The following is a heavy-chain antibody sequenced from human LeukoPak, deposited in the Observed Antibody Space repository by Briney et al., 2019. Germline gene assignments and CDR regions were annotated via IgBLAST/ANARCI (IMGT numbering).Heavy chain of an antibody. Sequence: TSETLSLTCTVSGGSISSYYWSWIRQPPGKGLEWIGYIYYSGSTNYNPSLKSRVTISVDTSKNQFSLKLSSVTAADTAVYYCGRQEYSSSWKYYYGMDVWGQGTTVTVSS. CDR1: GGSISSYY. V-gene: IGHV4-59*08. D-gene: IGHD6-13*01. J-gene: IGHJ6*02. CDR3: GRQEYSSSWKYYYGMDV. CDR2: IYYSGST.